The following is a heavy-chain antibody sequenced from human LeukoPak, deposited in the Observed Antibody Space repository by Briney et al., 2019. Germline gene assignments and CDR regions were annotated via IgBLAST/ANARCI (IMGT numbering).Heavy chain of an antibody. CDR3: ARYTFRAVDI. D-gene: IGHD2-2*02. V-gene: IGHV3-53*01. J-gene: IGHJ3*02. CDR1: GLSLSVNY. CDR2: IYRDGNT. Sequence: GGSLRLSCAASGLSLSVNYMTWVRQSPGKGLEWLSNIYRDGNTYYADSVNGRFSISRDDYKNTLCLEMNSLRAEDTALYYCARYTFRAVDIWGQGSMVTVSS.